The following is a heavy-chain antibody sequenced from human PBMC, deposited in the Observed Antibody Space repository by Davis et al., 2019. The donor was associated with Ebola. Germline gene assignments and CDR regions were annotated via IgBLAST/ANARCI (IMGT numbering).Heavy chain of an antibody. CDR2: INPNSGGT. CDR3: ARCNYDFWSGIGAGYYGMDV. CDR1: GYTFTGYY. D-gene: IGHD3-3*01. Sequence: ASVKVSCKASGYTFTGYYIHWVRQAPGQGLEWMGWINPNSGGTNYAQKFQGWVTMTRDTSISTAYMELSRLRSDDTAVYYCARCNYDFWSGIGAGYYGMDVWGQGTRVTVSS. J-gene: IGHJ6*02. V-gene: IGHV1-2*04.